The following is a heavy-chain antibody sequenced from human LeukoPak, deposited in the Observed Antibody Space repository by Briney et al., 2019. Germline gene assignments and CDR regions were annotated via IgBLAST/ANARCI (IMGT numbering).Heavy chain of an antibody. J-gene: IGHJ4*02. CDR1: GGSLSGYY. CDR2: INHSGST. Sequence: NPSETLSLTCAVYGGSLSGYYWSWIRQPPGKGLEWIGEINHSGSTNYNPSLKSRVTISVDTSKNQFSLKLSSLTAADTAVYYCARAKDNSGNAPCRVDYWGQGTLVTVSS. V-gene: IGHV4-34*01. CDR3: ARAKDNSGNAPCRVDY. D-gene: IGHD2-15*01.